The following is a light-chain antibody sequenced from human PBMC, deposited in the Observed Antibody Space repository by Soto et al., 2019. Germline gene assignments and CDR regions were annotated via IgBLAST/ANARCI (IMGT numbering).Light chain of an antibody. CDR2: GGS. CDR3: QQYDTLPPT. J-gene: IGKJ4*01. CDR1: QAIRNY. Sequence: DIQMTQSPSSLSASVGDRVTITCQARQAIRNYLNWYQQRPGTAPKLLLYGGSTLETGVPSRFSGRGSAADFTLTISSLQPEDIATYYCQQYDTLPPTFGGGTKVEIK. V-gene: IGKV1-33*01.